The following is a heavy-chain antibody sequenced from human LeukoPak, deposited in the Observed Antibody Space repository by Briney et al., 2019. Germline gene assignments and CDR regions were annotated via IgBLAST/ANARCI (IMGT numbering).Heavy chain of an antibody. D-gene: IGHD3-22*01. CDR1: GFTFDDYG. CDR3: ARGYYYDSSGYYYGHAY. V-gene: IGHV3-20*04. J-gene: IGHJ4*02. Sequence: GGSLRLSCAASGFTFDDYGMSWVRQAPGKGLEWVSCINWNGGNKVYEDYVKGRFTISRENAKNSMYLEMHSLRAEDTALYYCARGYYYDSSGYYYGHAYWRQGTLVTVCS. CDR2: INWNGGNK.